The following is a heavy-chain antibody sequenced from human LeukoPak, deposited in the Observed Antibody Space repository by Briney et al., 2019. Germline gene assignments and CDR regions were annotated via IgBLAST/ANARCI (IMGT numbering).Heavy chain of an antibody. CDR2: INPSGGST. CDR1: GYTFTGYY. Sequence: ASVKVSCKASGYTFTGYYMHWVRQAPGQGLEWMGIINPSGGSTSYAQKFQGRVTMTRDTSTSTVYMELSSLRSEDTAVYYCAIQGLRYFDWLTYWGQGTLVTVSS. J-gene: IGHJ4*02. D-gene: IGHD3-9*01. CDR3: AIQGLRYFDWLTY. V-gene: IGHV1-46*01.